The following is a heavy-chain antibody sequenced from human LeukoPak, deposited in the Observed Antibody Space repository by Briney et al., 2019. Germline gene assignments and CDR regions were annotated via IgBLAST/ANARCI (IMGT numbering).Heavy chain of an antibody. CDR1: GFTFSSYG. J-gene: IGHJ5*02. CDR2: IRYDGSNK. Sequence: GGSLRLSCAASGFTFSSYGMHWVRQAPGKGLEWVALIRYDGSNKYYADSVKGRFTISRDNSKNTLYLQMNSLRAEDTAVYYCAKGRLGYCSSTSCLSSPWGQGTLVTVSS. D-gene: IGHD2-2*01. V-gene: IGHV3-30*02. CDR3: AKGRLGYCSSTSCLSSP.